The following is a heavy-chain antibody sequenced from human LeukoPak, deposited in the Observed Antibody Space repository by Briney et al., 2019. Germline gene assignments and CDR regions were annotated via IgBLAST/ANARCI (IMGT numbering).Heavy chain of an antibody. CDR1: GFNFRFYS. Sequence: PGGSPRPSFLTPGFNFRFYSITRGRPAPGKGLEWVASMSNIGSHIYHADSVKGRFTISRDNAKNSLFLQMNSLRVEDTAIYYCAVSFRYLDLWGRGTLVTVSS. CDR2: MSNIGSHI. D-gene: IGHD3-16*02. CDR3: AVSFRYLDL. J-gene: IGHJ2*01. V-gene: IGHV3-21*04.